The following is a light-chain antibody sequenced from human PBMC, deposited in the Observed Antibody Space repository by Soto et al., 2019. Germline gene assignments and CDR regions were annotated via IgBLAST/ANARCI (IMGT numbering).Light chain of an antibody. CDR3: QQYGSSPPIT. V-gene: IGKV3-20*01. CDR1: QSVSSSY. J-gene: IGKJ5*01. CDR2: GAS. Sequence: EMVLTPSPGTLSLSPGDRATLSCRASQSVSSSYLAWYQQKPGQAPRLLIYGASSRATGIPDRFSGSGSGTDFTLTISRLEPEDFAVYYCQQYGSSPPITFGQGTRLEIK.